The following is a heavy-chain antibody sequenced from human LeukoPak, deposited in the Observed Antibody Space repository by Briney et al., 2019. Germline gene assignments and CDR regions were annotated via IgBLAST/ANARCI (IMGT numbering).Heavy chain of an antibody. V-gene: IGHV4-39*07. D-gene: IGHD1-26*01. CDR3: ASNIYSGSYFWGRGDYYYYGMDV. CDR1: GGSITSSSYY. J-gene: IGHJ6*02. CDR2: IYYSGTT. Sequence: SETLSLTCTVSGGSITSSSYYWGWIRQPPGKELGWIGSIYYSGTTYYNPSLKSRVTISVDTAKNQFSLKLTSVTAADTAVYYCASNIYSGSYFWGRGDYYYYGMDVWGQGTTVTVSS.